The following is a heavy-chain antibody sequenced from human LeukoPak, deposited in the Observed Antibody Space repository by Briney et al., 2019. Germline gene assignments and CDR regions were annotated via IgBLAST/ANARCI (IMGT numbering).Heavy chain of an antibody. J-gene: IGHJ1*01. CDR1: GGTLRDYG. V-gene: IGHV1-69*05. CDR2: IVPVFGMA. CDR3: ARGEGYSYGYFLH. D-gene: IGHD5-18*01. Sequence: SVKVSCKASGGTLRDYGFSWVRQAPGQGLEWMGQIVPVFGMAKYAQKFQGRLTIATDESSNTVYMDLSSLRSDDTAVYYCARGEGYSYGYFLHWGQGSLVTVS.